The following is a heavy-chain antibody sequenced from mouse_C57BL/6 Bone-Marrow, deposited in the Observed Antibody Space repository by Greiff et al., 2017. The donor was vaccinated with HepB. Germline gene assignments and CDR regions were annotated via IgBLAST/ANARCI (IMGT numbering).Heavy chain of an antibody. CDR2: IYPGDGDT. V-gene: IGHV1-80*01. D-gene: IGHD2-1*01. CDR1: GYAFSSHW. Sequence: QLQQSGAELVKPGASVKISCKASGYAFSSHWMNWVKQRPGKGLEWIGQIYPGDGDTNYNGKFKGKATLTADKSSSTAYMQLSSLTSEDSAVYFCARYGNYVYAMDYWGQGTSVTVSS. CDR3: ARYGNYVYAMDY. J-gene: IGHJ4*01.